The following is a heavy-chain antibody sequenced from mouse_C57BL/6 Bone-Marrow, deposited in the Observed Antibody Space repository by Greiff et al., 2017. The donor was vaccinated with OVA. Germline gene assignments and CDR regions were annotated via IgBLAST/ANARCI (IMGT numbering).Heavy chain of an antibody. V-gene: IGHV1-50*01. CDR3: ARLGSSYWYFDV. Sequence: QVQLQQSGAELVKPGASVKLSCKASGYTFTSYWMQWVKQRPGQGLEWIGEIDPSDSYTNYNQKFKGKATLTVDTSSSTAYMQLSSLTSEDSAVYYCARLGSSYWYFDVWGTGTTVTVSS. CDR2: IDPSDSYT. CDR1: GYTFTSYW. D-gene: IGHD1-1*01. J-gene: IGHJ1*03.